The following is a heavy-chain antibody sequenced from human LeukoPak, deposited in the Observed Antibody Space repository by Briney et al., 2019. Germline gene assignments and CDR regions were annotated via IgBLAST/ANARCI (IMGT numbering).Heavy chain of an antibody. D-gene: IGHD3-16*01. CDR2: IYYSGST. CDR3: ARDGDYTGMDV. J-gene: IGHJ6*02. V-gene: IGHV4-59*01. Sequence: SETLPLTCTVSGGSISSYYWSWIRQPPGKGLEWIGYIYYSGSTNYNPSLKSRVTISVDTSKNQFSLKLSSVTAADTAVYYCARDGDYTGMDVWGQGTTVTVSS. CDR1: GGSISSYY.